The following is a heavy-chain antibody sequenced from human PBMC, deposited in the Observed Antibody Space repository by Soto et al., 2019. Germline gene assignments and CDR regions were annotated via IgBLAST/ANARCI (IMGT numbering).Heavy chain of an antibody. V-gene: IGHV3-7*03. J-gene: IGHJ3*02. CDR3: ARAPHLLREVVPADRYFYDYVWGSYRPDAFDI. Sequence: PGGSLRLSCAASGFTFSSYWMSWVRQAPGKGLEWVANIKQDGSEKYYVDSVKGRFTISRDNAKNSLYLQMNSLRAEDTAVYYCARAPHLLREVVPADRYFYDYVWGSYRPDAFDIWGQGTMVTVSS. CDR2: IKQDGSEK. D-gene: IGHD3-16*02. CDR1: GFTFSSYW.